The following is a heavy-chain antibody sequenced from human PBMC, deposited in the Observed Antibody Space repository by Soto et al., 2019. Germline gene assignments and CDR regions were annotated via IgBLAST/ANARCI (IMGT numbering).Heavy chain of an antibody. D-gene: IGHD3-16*02. CDR1: GGSISSYY. V-gene: IGHV4-59*01. J-gene: IGHJ6*03. Sequence: QVQLQESGPGLVKPSETLSLTCTVSGGSISSYYWSWIRQPPGKGLEWIGYIYYSGSTNYNPSLKSRVTISVDTSKNPFSLKLSSVTAAETAVYYCARSLRQYYYYYYMDVWGKGTTVTVSS. CDR2: IYYSGST. CDR3: ARSLRQYYYYYYMDV.